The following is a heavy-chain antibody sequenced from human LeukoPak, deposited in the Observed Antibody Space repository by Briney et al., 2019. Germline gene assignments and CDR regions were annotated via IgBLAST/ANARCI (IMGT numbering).Heavy chain of an antibody. J-gene: IGHJ3*02. CDR3: ARSWGSMIVDVFDI. D-gene: IGHD3-22*01. Sequence: SQTLSLTCTVSGGSISSGGYYWSWILQHPGKGLEWIGYIYYSGSTYYNPSLKSRVTISVDTSKNQFSLKLSSVTAADTAVYYCARSWGSMIVDVFDIWGQGTMVTVSS. CDR1: GGSISSGGYY. CDR2: IYYSGST. V-gene: IGHV4-31*03.